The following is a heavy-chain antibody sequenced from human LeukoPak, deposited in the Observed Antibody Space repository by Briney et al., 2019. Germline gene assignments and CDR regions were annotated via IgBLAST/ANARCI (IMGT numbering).Heavy chain of an antibody. J-gene: IGHJ4*02. CDR3: VKTEGVATIAIFES. Sequence: GGSLRLSCAASGFIFYSYALSWVRQAPGAGLEWVATISFDGRNTYYGDSVKGRFTISRDNSGRTLHLEMNGLRAEDTAVYFCVKTEGVATIAIFESWGQGTLVAVSS. V-gene: IGHV3-30*18. CDR1: GFIFYSYA. D-gene: IGHD6-13*01. CDR2: ISFDGRNT.